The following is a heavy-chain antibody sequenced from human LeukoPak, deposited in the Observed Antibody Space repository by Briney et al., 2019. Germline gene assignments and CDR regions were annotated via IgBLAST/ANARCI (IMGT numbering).Heavy chain of an antibody. CDR3: ASYVEYSSGWYVARDTQYYFDY. CDR1: GYSISSGYY. J-gene: IGHJ4*02. Sequence: SETLSLTCTVSGYSISSGYYWGWIRQPPGKGLEWIGSIYHSGSTYYNPSLKSRVTISVDTSKNQFSLKLSSVTAADTAVYYCASYVEYSSGWYVARDTQYYFDYWGQGTLVTVSS. D-gene: IGHD6-19*01. CDR2: IYHSGST. V-gene: IGHV4-38-2*02.